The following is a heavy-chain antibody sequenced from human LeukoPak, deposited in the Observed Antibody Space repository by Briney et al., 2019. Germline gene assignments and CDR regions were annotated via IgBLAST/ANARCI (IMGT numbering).Heavy chain of an antibody. Sequence: SVKVSCKASGGTFTNYAFSWVRQAPGQGLDWMGGIIPIFGPANYSQKFQGRVTITTDESTSTAHLDLSRLNYEDTAVYYCAKQDYYESSGPTAFDLWGQGTLVTVSS. D-gene: IGHD3-22*01. CDR3: AKQDYYESSGPTAFDL. CDR2: IIPIFGPA. CDR1: GGTFTNYA. J-gene: IGHJ4*02. V-gene: IGHV1-69*05.